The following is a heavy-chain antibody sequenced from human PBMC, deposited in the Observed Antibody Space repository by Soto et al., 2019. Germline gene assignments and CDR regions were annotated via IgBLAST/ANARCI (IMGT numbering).Heavy chain of an antibody. J-gene: IGHJ4*02. Sequence: SATLSLTCTVSGGSISSSFWSWVRQPPGKGLEWFGYIYDSGNTNYNPSLKSRVSISIDASKNQFSLRLSSVTAADTAVYYCARGRTRYYFDYWGQGTLVT. CDR3: ARGRTRYYFDY. V-gene: IGHV4-59*01. CDR1: GGSISSSF. CDR2: IYDSGNT.